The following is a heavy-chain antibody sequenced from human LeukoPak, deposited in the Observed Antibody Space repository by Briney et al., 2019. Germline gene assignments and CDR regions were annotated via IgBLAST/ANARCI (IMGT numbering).Heavy chain of an antibody. V-gene: IGHV3-74*01. Sequence: GGSLRLSCAASGFTFSSYWMHWVRQAPGKGLVWVSRINSDGSSTTYADSVKGRFTISRDNAKSTLYLQMNSLRAEDTAVYCCARVPYSSNWYYDYWGQGTLVTVSS. CDR3: ARVPYSSNWYYDY. CDR2: INSDGSST. D-gene: IGHD6-13*01. J-gene: IGHJ4*02. CDR1: GFTFSSYW.